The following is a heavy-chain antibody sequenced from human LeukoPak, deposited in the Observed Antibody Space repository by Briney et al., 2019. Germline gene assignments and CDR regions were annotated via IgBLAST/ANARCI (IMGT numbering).Heavy chain of an antibody. CDR3: ASLNWNDRDY. Sequence: SETLSLTCTVSGGSISSYYWSWIRQPPGKGLEWIGYIYYSGSTNYNPSLKSRVTISVDTFKNQFSLKLSSVTAADTAVYYCASLNWNDRDYWGQGTLVTVSS. V-gene: IGHV4-59*01. CDR1: GGSISSYY. J-gene: IGHJ4*02. CDR2: IYYSGST. D-gene: IGHD1-1*01.